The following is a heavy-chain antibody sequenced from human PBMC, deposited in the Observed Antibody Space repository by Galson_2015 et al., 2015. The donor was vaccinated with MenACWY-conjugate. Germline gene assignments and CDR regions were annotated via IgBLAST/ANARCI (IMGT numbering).Heavy chain of an antibody. CDR3: ARGGGYCSGGSCYPPADGMDV. Sequence: SETLSLTCTVSGGSISSSYWSWIRQPPGKGLEWIGYIYYSGSTKYNPSLKSRVTISVDTSKNQFSLKLSSVTAADTAVYYCARGGGYCSGGSCYPPADGMDVWGQGTTVTVSS. J-gene: IGHJ6*02. D-gene: IGHD2-15*01. V-gene: IGHV4-59*01. CDR1: GGSISSSY. CDR2: IYYSGST.